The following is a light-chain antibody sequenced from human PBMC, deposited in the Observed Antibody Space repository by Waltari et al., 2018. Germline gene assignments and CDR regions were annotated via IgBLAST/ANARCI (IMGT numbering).Light chain of an antibody. J-gene: IGKJ5*01. Sequence: EIVLTQSPATLSLSPGERATLSCRASQRISSYLAWYQQKAGQAPRLLIYDASNRATGIPARFSGSGSGTDFTLTISSLEPEDFAVYYCQQRTNWAITFGQGTRLEIK. CDR1: QRISSY. CDR3: QQRTNWAIT. V-gene: IGKV3-11*01. CDR2: DAS.